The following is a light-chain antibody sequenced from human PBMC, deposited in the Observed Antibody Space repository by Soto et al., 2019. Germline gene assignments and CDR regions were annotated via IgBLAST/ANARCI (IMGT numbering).Light chain of an antibody. J-gene: IGKJ2*01. Sequence: DIVMTQSPLSLPVTPGEPASISCRSSQSLLHSNGHNYLDWYLQKPGQSPQILIYLGSNRAPGVPDRFTGSVSGTDVQLKISRVEAEDIGVYYYCMQVLQAPYTFGEGTKLEIK. CDR3: MQVLQAPYT. V-gene: IGKV2-28*01. CDR1: QSLLHSNGHNY. CDR2: LGS.